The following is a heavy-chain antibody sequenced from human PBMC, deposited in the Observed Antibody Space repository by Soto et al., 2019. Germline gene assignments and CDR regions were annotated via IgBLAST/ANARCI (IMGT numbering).Heavy chain of an antibody. D-gene: IGHD3-9*01. V-gene: IGHV3-33*01. Sequence: GGSLRLSCAASGFTFSSYGMHWVRQAPGKGLEWVAVIWYDGSNKYYADSVKGRFTISRDNSKNTLYLQMNSLRAEDTAVYYCARGLFLLLRYFDWLPDYCGQGTLVTVSS. CDR1: GFTFSSYG. CDR3: ARGLFLLLRYFDWLPDY. CDR2: IWYDGSNK. J-gene: IGHJ4*02.